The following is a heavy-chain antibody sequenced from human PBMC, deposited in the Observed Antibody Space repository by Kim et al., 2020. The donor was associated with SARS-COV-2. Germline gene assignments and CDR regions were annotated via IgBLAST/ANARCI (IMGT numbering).Heavy chain of an antibody. CDR2: IYYSGST. Sequence: SETLSLTCTVSGGSISSYYWSWIRQPPGKGLEWIGYIYYSGSTNYNPSLKSRVTISVDTSKNQFSLKLSSVTAADTAMYYCAGGYDSSGYYSPSTAFDIWGQGTMVTVSS. CDR3: AGGYDSSGYYSPSTAFDI. D-gene: IGHD3-22*01. CDR1: GGSISSYY. V-gene: IGHV4-59*01. J-gene: IGHJ3*02.